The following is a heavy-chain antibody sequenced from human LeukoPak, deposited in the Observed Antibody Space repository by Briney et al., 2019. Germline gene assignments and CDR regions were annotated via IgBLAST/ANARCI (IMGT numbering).Heavy chain of an antibody. V-gene: IGHV4-4*07. D-gene: IGHD4-17*01. J-gene: IGHJ4*02. CDR1: GASFRSYY. CDR3: AGASGFTETTWDFGV. CDR2: VYTSGRA. Sequence: SETLSLTCAVSGASFRSYYWSWIRQAPGKRLEWIGRVYTSGRANYNPSLRTRASISVDTSKNQFSLKVTSVTAADTAVYFCAGASGFTETTWDFGVWGQGALVIVSS.